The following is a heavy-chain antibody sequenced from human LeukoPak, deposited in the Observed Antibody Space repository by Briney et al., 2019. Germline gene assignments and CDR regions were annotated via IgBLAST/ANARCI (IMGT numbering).Heavy chain of an antibody. V-gene: IGHV4-39*06. CDR1: AGSISSSSYF. CDR3: ARDVRWTSSSWNGGINWFDP. Sequence: SGNLSCNCTGSAGSISSSSYFRGWIRQPLGKMLECIPSIYYRGSTYHNPARKSRATISVDTAKIKCALKMSSVTAADTAVYYCARDVRWTSSSWNGGINWFDPWGQGTLVTVSS. D-gene: IGHD6-13*01. CDR2: IYYRGST. J-gene: IGHJ5*02.